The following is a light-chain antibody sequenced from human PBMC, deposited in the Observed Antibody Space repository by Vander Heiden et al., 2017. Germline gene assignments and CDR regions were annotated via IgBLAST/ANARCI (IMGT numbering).Light chain of an antibody. V-gene: IGLV1-44*01. CDR2: SNN. J-gene: IGLJ2*01. CDR3: AAWDDSLNGLV. Sequence: QSVPTQPPSASGPPGQRVTISCSGSSSNIGSNTVNWYQQLPGTAPKLLIYSNNQRPSGVPDRFSGSKSGTSASLAISGLQSEDEADYYCAAWDDSLNGLVFGGGTKLTVL. CDR1: SSNIGSNT.